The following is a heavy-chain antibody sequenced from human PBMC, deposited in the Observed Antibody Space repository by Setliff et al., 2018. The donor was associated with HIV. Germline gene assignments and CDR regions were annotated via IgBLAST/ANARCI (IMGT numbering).Heavy chain of an antibody. CDR3: ARDPTVVMSYYYYGMDV. D-gene: IGHD2-15*01. CDR1: GGTFSSYA. J-gene: IGHJ6*02. V-gene: IGHV1-69*05. Sequence: ASVKVSCKASGGTFSSYAISWVRQAPGQGLEWMGGIIPIFGPTNYAQKFQGRVTITRDTSASTAYMELSSLRSEDTAVYYCARDPTVVMSYYYYGMDVWGQGTTVTVSS. CDR2: IIPIFGPT.